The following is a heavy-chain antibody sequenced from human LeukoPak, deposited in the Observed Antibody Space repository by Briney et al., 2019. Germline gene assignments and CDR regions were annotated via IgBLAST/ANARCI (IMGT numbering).Heavy chain of an antibody. J-gene: IGHJ4*02. Sequence: GGSLRLSCAASGFTFSSYWMSWVRQAPGKGLEWVANIKQDGSEKYYVDSVKGRFTISRDNAKNSLYLQMNSLIAEDTAVYYCARGGPRSTSAVDYWGQGTLVTVSS. D-gene: IGHD2-2*01. CDR3: ARGGPRSTSAVDY. V-gene: IGHV3-7*04. CDR2: IKQDGSEK. CDR1: GFTFSSYW.